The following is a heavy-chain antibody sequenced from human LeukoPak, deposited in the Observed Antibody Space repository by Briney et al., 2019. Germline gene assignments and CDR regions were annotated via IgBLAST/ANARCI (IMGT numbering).Heavy chain of an antibody. J-gene: IGHJ4*02. CDR3: AREGADGDYANDY. CDR2: INTKTGNP. CDR1: GYTFTSYA. V-gene: IGHV7-4-1*02. D-gene: IGHD4-17*01. Sequence: ASVKVSCKASGYTFTSYAMTWVRQAPGQGLQWMGYINTKTGNPTYAQGFTGRFVFSLDTSVSTAYLQISSLKAEDTAVYYCAREGADGDYANDYWGQGTLVTVSS.